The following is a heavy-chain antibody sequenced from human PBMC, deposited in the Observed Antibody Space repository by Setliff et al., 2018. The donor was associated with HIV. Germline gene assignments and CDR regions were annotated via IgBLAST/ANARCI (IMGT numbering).Heavy chain of an antibody. CDR3: ARPENWGPNWFFDL. D-gene: IGHD7-27*01. V-gene: IGHV5-51*01. Sequence: GESLKISCRASGYDVTRYWIGWVRQMPGQGLEWMGVIYPGDSDARYSPSFQDQVTMSADKSISTAYLQWSSLKASDTAMYYCARPENWGPNWFFDLWGRGTLVTVSS. CDR1: GYDVTRYW. J-gene: IGHJ2*01. CDR2: IYPGDSDA.